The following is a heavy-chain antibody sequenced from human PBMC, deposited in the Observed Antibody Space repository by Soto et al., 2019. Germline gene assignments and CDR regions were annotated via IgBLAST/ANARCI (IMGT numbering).Heavy chain of an antibody. Sequence: QVQLVQSGAEVKKPGSSVKVSCKASGGTFSSYAISWVRQAPGQGLEWMGGIIPIFGTANYAQKFQGRVTITADESTSTAYMELSSLRSEDTAVYYCAILGYCTNCVCYALDYWGQGTLVTVSS. CDR2: IIPIFGTA. D-gene: IGHD2-8*01. V-gene: IGHV1-69*01. J-gene: IGHJ4*02. CDR3: AILGYCTNCVCYALDY. CDR1: GGTFSSYA.